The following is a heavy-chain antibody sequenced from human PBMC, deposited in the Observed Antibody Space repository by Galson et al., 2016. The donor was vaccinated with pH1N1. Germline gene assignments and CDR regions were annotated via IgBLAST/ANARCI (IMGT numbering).Heavy chain of an antibody. CDR3: AKVVRGSSWPSFDY. V-gene: IGHV3-30*18. D-gene: IGHD6-13*01. Sequence: SLRLSCAASGFTLNKYGMHWVRQAPGKGLEWVAVISYDGSNKYYADSVKGRFTISRDDSKNMLYLQMNSLRAEDTAVYYCAKVVRGSSWPSFDYWGQGTLVTVSS. J-gene: IGHJ4*02. CDR1: GFTLNKYG. CDR2: ISYDGSNK.